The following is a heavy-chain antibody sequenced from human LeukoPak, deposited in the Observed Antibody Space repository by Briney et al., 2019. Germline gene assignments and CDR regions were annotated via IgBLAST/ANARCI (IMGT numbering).Heavy chain of an antibody. CDR3: ARELIFGVVITPWYFDY. D-gene: IGHD3-3*01. CDR2: IYYSGST. CDR1: GGSISSSSYY. J-gene: IGHJ4*02. Sequence: PSETLSLTCTVSGGSISSSSYYWGWIRQPPGKGLEWIGSIYYSGSTYYNPSLKSRVTISVDTSKNQFSLELSSVTAADTAVYYCARELIFGVVITPWYFDYWGQGTLVTVSS. V-gene: IGHV4-39*07.